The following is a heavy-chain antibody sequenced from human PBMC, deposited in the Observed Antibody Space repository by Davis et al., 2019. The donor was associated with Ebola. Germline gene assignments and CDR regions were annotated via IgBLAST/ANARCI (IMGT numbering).Heavy chain of an antibody. CDR3: ASSTGNYYYYGMDV. CDR2: ISYDGSNK. Sequence: PGGSLRLSCAASGFTFSSYAMHWVRQAPGKGLEWVAVISYDGSNKYYADSVKGRFTISRDNSKNTLYLQMNSLRAEDTAVYYCASSTGNYYYYGMDVWGQGTTVTVSS. CDR1: GFTFSSYA. D-gene: IGHD2-2*01. V-gene: IGHV3-30-3*01. J-gene: IGHJ6*02.